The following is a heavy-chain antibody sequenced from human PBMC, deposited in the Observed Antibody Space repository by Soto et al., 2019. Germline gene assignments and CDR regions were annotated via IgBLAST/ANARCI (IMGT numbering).Heavy chain of an antibody. CDR3: ARGMSEEQIFYYFDY. J-gene: IGHJ4*02. Sequence: PSETLSLTCAVSGGSISSGGYSWSWIRQPPGKGLEWIGYMYHSGSTYYNPSLKNRVTISIDRSKNQFYLKLSSVTAADTAVYYCARGMSEEQIFYYFDYWGQGALVTVSS. CDR1: GGSISSGGYS. V-gene: IGHV4-30-2*01. D-gene: IGHD3-9*01. CDR2: MYHSGST.